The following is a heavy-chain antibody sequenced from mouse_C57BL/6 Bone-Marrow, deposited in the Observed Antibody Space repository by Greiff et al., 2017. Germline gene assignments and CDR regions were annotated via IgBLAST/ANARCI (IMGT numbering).Heavy chain of an antibody. J-gene: IGHJ2*01. CDR3: TRLDAPDY. CDR2: IDPETGGT. Sequence: QVQLKESGAELVRPGASVTLSCKASGYTFTDYEMHWVKQTPVHGLEWIGAIDPETGGTAYNQKFKGKAILTADKSSSTAYMELRSLTSEDSAAYYCTRLDAPDYWGQGTTLTVSS. CDR1: GYTFTDYE. V-gene: IGHV1-15*01.